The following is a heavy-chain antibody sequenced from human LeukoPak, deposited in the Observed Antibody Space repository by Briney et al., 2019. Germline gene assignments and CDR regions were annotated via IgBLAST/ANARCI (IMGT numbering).Heavy chain of an antibody. V-gene: IGHV4-61*02. J-gene: IGHJ6*03. CDR3: ARTTMVRGTYYMDV. CDR1: GGSISSGSYY. Sequence: SQTLSLTCTVSGGSISSGSYYWSWIRQPAGKGLEWIGRIYTSGSTNYNPSLKSRVTISVDTSKNQFSLKLSSVTAADTAVYYCARTTMVRGTYYMDVWGKGTTVTISS. D-gene: IGHD3-10*01. CDR2: IYTSGST.